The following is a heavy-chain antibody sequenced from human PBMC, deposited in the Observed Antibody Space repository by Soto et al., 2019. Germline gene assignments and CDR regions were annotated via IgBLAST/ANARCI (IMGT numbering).Heavy chain of an antibody. CDR2: IYTSGST. CDR1: GGSISSYY. J-gene: IGHJ5*02. Sequence: PSETLSLTCTDSGGSISSYYWSWIRQPAGKGLEWIGRIYTSGSTNYNPSLKSRVTMSVDTSKNQFSLKLSSVTAADTAVYYCARDATIAAAVQYNWFDPWGQGTLVTVSS. CDR3: ARDATIAAAVQYNWFDP. V-gene: IGHV4-4*07. D-gene: IGHD6-13*01.